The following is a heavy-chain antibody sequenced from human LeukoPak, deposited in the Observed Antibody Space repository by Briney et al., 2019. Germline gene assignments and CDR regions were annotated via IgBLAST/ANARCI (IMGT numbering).Heavy chain of an antibody. D-gene: IGHD2-2*01. J-gene: IGHJ4*02. CDR2: IYYSGST. Sequence: SETLSLTCTVSGGSISSGDYYWSWIRQPPGKGLEWIGYIYYSGSTYYNPSLKSRVTISVDTSKNQFSLKLSSVTAADTAVYYCARAVDIVVVPAAMVFDYWGQGTLVTVSS. CDR3: ARAVDIVVVPAAMVFDY. CDR1: GGSISSGDYY. V-gene: IGHV4-30-4*08.